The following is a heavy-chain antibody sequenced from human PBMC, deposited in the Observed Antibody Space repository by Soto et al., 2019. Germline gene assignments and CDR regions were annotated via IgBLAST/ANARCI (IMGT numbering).Heavy chain of an antibody. CDR1: GFTFSSYE. Sequence: SLRLSCAASGFTFSSYEMNWVRQAPRKGLEWVSYISGRGSTIYYADSVKGRFTISRDNAKNSLYLQMNSLRAEDTAVYYCARGWREIDYWGQGTLVTVSS. V-gene: IGHV3-48*03. CDR2: ISGRGSTI. J-gene: IGHJ4*02. CDR3: ARGWREIDY. D-gene: IGHD2-15*01.